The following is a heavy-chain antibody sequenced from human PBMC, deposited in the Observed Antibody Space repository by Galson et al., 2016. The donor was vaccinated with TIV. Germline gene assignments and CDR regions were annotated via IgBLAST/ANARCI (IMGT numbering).Heavy chain of an antibody. V-gene: IGHV6-1*01. CDR3: ARAAGRKGATCHSTCESFDI. D-gene: IGHD3-10*01. CDR2: TYCRSRCYY. CDR1: GDSVSSNSAA. J-gene: IGHJ3*02. Sequence: CAISGDSVSSNSAAWNWIRQSPSRGLEWLGRTYCRSRCYYDYAVSVNSRITIQSDTSKNQFSLQLNSVTSEHTAVYYCARAAGRKGATCHSTCESFDIWGQGTKGTVSS.